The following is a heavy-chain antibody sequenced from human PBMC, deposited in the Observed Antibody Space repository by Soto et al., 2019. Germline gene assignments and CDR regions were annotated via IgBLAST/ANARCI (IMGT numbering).Heavy chain of an antibody. CDR2: ISYDGSNK. J-gene: IGHJ6*02. CDR1: GFTFSSYA. CDR3: ARVHRIVGAISMFYYYYGMDV. V-gene: IGHV3-30-3*01. D-gene: IGHD1-26*01. Sequence: GGSLRLSCAASGFTFSSYAMHWVRRAPGKGLEWVAVISYDGSNKYYADSVKGRFTISRDNSKNTLYLQMNSLRAEDTAVYYCARVHRIVGAISMFYYYYGMDVWGQGTTVTVSS.